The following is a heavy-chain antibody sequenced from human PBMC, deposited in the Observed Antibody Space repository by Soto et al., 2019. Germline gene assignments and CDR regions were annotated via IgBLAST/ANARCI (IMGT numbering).Heavy chain of an antibody. J-gene: IGHJ6*02. Sequence: EVQLVESGGGLIQPGGSLRLSCAASGFTVSSNYMSWVRQAPGKGLEWVSVIYSGGSTYYADSVKGRFTISRDNSKNTLYLQMNSLRAEDTAVYYCARDPSSGYYVFGMDVWGQGTTVTVSS. CDR1: GFTVSSNY. D-gene: IGHD3-3*01. CDR2: IYSGGST. CDR3: ARDPSSGYYVFGMDV. V-gene: IGHV3-53*01.